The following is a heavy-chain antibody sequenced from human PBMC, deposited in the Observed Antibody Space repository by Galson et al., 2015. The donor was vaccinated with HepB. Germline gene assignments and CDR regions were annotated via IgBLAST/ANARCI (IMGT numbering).Heavy chain of an antibody. CDR2: IDWDDDK. Sequence: PALVKPTQTLTLTCTLSGFSLSTSGMCVSWIRQPPGKALEWLARIDWDDDKYYSTSLKTRLTISKDTSKNQVVLTVTNMDPVDTATYYCARTDRDYSNYEEWFDPWGQGTLVTVSS. CDR1: GFSLSTSGMC. V-gene: IGHV2-70*11. J-gene: IGHJ5*02. CDR3: ARTDRDYSNYEEWFDP. D-gene: IGHD4-11*01.